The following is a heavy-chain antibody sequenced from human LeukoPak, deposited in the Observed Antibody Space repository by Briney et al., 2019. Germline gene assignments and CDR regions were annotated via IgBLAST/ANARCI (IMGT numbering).Heavy chain of an antibody. D-gene: IGHD1-1*01. Sequence: PGGSLRLSCAASGFTFGPYTMNWVRQAPGKGLEWVSYISSSSDTIYYADSVKGRFTISRDNSKNTLYLQMNSLRAEDTAVYYCAKDGRQLWGQGTLVTVSS. CDR1: GFTFGPYT. J-gene: IGHJ4*02. CDR2: ISSSSDTI. CDR3: AKDGRQL. V-gene: IGHV3-48*01.